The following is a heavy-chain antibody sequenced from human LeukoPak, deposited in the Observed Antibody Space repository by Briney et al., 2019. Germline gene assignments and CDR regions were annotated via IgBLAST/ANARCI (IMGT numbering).Heavy chain of an antibody. J-gene: IGHJ4*02. CDR1: GGSISSSSYY. CDR3: ARRDSSGYWTNY. V-gene: IGHV4-39*01. CDR2: IYYSGST. Sequence: SETLSLTCTVSGGSISSSSYYWGWIRQPLGKGLEWIGSIYYSGSTYYNPSLKSRVTISVDTSKNQFSLKLSSVTAADTAVYYCARRDSSGYWTNYWGQGTLVTVSS. D-gene: IGHD6-19*01.